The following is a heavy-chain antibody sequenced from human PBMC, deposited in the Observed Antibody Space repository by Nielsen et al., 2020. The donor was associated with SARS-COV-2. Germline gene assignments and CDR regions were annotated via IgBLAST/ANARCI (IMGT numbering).Heavy chain of an antibody. CDR3: ARGDLVVVPSPILGLGPFFYYFYLDV. J-gene: IGHJ6*03. CDR2: VSHSGSI. D-gene: IGHD2-2*01. V-gene: IGHV4-4*02. Sequence: SETLSLTCAVSGGSVSSNDWWTWVRQSPGKGLEWIGEVSHSGSINYNPSLKSRVTLSMDKSKRQFSLRLTSVSAADTAVYFCARGDLVVVPSPILGLGPFFYYFYLDVWDKGTTVIVSS. CDR1: GGSVSSNDW.